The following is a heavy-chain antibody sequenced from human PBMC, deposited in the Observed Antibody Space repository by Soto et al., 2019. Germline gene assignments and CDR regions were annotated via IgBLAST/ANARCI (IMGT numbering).Heavy chain of an antibody. Sequence: EVQLVESGGGLVQRGGSLRLSCAASGFSFNNYAMHWVRQAPGKGLEYVSGISSNGGSAYFAHSVKGRFTISRDNSKNTLYLQMGSLRAEDMAVYYCARDGWGTILGHGGPYYYYHMDVWGKGTTVTVSS. D-gene: IGHD6-19*01. V-gene: IGHV3-64*01. J-gene: IGHJ6*03. CDR3: ARDGWGTILGHGGPYYYYHMDV. CDR2: ISSNGGSA. CDR1: GFSFNNYA.